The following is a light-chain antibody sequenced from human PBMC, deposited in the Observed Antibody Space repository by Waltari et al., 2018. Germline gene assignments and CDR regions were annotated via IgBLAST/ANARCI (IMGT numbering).Light chain of an antibody. Sequence: EIVLTPSPATLSLSPGDRATLSCRASHSVTWYLAWYQQRPGQAPRLLIYDASNRATGIPARFSGSGYETDFTLTISSLEPEDSAVYYCQQRRNWPLTFGGGTKVEIK. CDR3: QQRRNWPLT. J-gene: IGKJ4*01. CDR2: DAS. V-gene: IGKV3-11*01. CDR1: HSVTWY.